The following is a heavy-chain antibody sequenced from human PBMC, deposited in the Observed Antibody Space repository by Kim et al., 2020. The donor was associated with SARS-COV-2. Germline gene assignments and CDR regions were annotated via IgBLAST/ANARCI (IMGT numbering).Heavy chain of an antibody. CDR2: SNGGDGTT. CDR3: VKDIIGYSNG. V-gene: IGHV3-23*01. J-gene: IGHJ1*01. D-gene: IGHD6-25*01. Sequence: GGSLRLSCVDSGFTFSNYAMTWVRQAPGKGLEWVSVSNGGDGTTYYADSVKGRFTISRDNSKNTVYLQMNSLRAEDTAIYYCVKDIIGYSNGWGQDSLVT. CDR1: GFTFSNYA.